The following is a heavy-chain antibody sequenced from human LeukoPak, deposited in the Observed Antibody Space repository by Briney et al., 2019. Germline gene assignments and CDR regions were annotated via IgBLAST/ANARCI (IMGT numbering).Heavy chain of an antibody. Sequence: PSETLSLTCTVSGGSISSSSYYWGWIRQPPGKGLEWIGSIYYSGSTYYNPPLKSRVTMSVDTSKNQFSLKLSSVTAADTAVYYCARLSAAAATDYWGQGTLVTVSS. CDR3: ARLSAAAATDY. CDR2: IYYSGST. D-gene: IGHD6-13*01. V-gene: IGHV4-39*01. CDR1: GGSISSSSYY. J-gene: IGHJ4*02.